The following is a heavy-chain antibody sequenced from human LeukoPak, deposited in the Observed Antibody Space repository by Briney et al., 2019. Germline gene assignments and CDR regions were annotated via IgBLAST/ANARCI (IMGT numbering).Heavy chain of an antibody. CDR1: GFTVSSNY. D-gene: IGHD6-19*01. CDR2: IYSGGNT. J-gene: IGHJ4*02. Sequence: GGSLRLSCAASGFTVSSNYMSWVRQAPGKGLEWVSVIYSGGNTCYADSVKGRFTISRDNSKNTLYLQMNSLRAEDTAVYYCAREGSSSGWYDCWGQGTLVTVSS. V-gene: IGHV3-53*01. CDR3: AREGSSSGWYDC.